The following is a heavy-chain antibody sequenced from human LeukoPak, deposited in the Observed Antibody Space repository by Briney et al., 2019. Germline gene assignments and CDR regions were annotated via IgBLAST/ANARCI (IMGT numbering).Heavy chain of an antibody. CDR3: ARRIAAAAQDY. CDR2: INHSGST. V-gene: IGHV4-34*01. D-gene: IGHD6-13*01. CDR1: GGSFSGYY. Sequence: SETLSLTCAVYGGSFSGYYWSWIRQPPGRGLEWIGEINHSGSTNYNPSLKSRVTISVDTSKNQFSLKLSSVTAADTAVYYCARRIAAAAQDYWGQGTLVPVSS. J-gene: IGHJ4*02.